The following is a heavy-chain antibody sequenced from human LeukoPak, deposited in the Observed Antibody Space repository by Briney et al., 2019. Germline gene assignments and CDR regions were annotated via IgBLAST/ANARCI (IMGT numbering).Heavy chain of an antibody. D-gene: IGHD4-11*01. J-gene: IGHJ6*02. CDR2: ISTSSSYI. CDR1: GFTFSSYS. CDR3: AKDLTTGFYYYYGMDV. V-gene: IGHV3-21*04. Sequence: GGSLRLSCAASGFTFSSYSVNWVRQAPGKGLEWVSSISTSSSYIYYADSVKGRFTISRDNSKNTLYLQMNSLRAEDTAVYYCAKDLTTGFYYYYGMDVWGQGTTVTVSS.